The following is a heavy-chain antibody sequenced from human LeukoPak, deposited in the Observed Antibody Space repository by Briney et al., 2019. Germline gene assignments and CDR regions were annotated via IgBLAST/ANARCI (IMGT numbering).Heavy chain of an antibody. Sequence: SETLSLTCTVSGGSIRGYYWSWIRQPPGKGLEWIGYIYYSGSTNYNPSLQSRVTISVDTSKDQFSLNLTSVTAADTAVYYCARYGSGTYPRFDYWGQGILVTVSS. CDR1: GGSIRGYY. V-gene: IGHV4-59*08. D-gene: IGHD3-10*01. CDR2: IYYSGST. J-gene: IGHJ4*02. CDR3: ARYGSGTYPRFDY.